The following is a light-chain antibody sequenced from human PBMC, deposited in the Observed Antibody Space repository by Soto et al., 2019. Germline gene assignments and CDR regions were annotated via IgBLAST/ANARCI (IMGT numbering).Light chain of an antibody. Sequence: EIVLTQSPATLSVSPGERATLSCRASQSVSSNLAWYQQKPGQAPRLLIYGASTRATGIPARFSGGGSGTDFTLTISRLEPEDFAIYYCQQRSIWPPWTFGQGTKVDIK. V-gene: IGKV3-15*01. J-gene: IGKJ1*01. CDR2: GAS. CDR1: QSVSSN. CDR3: QQRSIWPPWT.